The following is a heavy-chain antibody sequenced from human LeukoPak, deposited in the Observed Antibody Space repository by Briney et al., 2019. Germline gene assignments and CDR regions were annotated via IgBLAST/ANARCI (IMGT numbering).Heavy chain of an antibody. V-gene: IGHV4-59*01. CDR3: ALGDCSSASCYVFDY. Sequence: SETLSLTCTVSGGYISSYYWSWIRQPPGKGLEWIGYIFNSGSTNYNPSLKSRVTISVDTSKNQFSLKLSSVTPADTAVYFCALGDCSSASCYVFDYWGQGTLVTVSS. D-gene: IGHD2-2*01. CDR2: IFNSGST. CDR1: GGYISSYY. J-gene: IGHJ4*02.